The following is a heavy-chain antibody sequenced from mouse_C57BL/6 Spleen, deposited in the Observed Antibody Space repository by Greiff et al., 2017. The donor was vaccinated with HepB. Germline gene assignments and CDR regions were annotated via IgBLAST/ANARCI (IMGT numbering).Heavy chain of an antibody. D-gene: IGHD1-1*01. CDR2: IRLKSDNYAT. CDR3: TVITTVVATMDY. CDR1: GFTFSNYW. J-gene: IGHJ4*01. Sequence: EVKLEESGGGLVQPGGSMKLSCVASGFTFSNYWMNWVRQSPEKGLEWVAQIRLKSDNYATHYAESVKGRFTISRDDSKSSVYLQMNNLRAEDTGIYYCTVITTVVATMDYWGQGTSVTVSS. V-gene: IGHV6-3*01.